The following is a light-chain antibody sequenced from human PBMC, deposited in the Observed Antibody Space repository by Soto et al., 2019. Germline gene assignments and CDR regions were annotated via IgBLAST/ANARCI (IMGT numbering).Light chain of an antibody. J-gene: IGKJ4*01. V-gene: IGKV3-20*01. Sequence: EIVLAQSPGTLSLSPGQRATLSCRAGQSVSRDYVAWYQHKPGQAPRLLIYAASSRPSGIPDRFGGSGSGTDFTLTISRLEPEDFALYYCQQYGSSPLTFGGGTRVEFK. CDR1: QSVSRDY. CDR3: QQYGSSPLT. CDR2: AAS.